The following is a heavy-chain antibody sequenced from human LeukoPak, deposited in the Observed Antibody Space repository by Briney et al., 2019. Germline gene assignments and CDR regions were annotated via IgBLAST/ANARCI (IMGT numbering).Heavy chain of an antibody. V-gene: IGHV3-64*04. D-gene: IGHD3-22*01. J-gene: IGHJ6*02. CDR1: GFTFSSYA. Sequence: GGSLRLSCSASGFTFSSYAMHWVRQAPGKGLEYVSAISSNGGSTYYADSVKGRFTISRDNAKNSLYLQMNSLRAEDTAVYYCARARTYYYDSSGYYSAYYGMDVWGQGTTVTVSS. CDR2: ISSNGGST. CDR3: ARARTYYYDSSGYYSAYYGMDV.